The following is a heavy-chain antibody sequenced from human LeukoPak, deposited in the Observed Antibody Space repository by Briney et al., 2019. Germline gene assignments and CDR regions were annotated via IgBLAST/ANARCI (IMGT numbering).Heavy chain of an antibody. V-gene: IGHV4-39*01. CDR1: GGSISSSSYY. J-gene: IGHJ3*02. CDR3: ARHNPSSSSSPPDAFDI. Sequence: PSETLSLTCTVSGGSISSSSYYWGWIRQPPGKGLEWIGSIYYSGSTYYNPSLKSRVTLSVDTSKNQFSLKLSSVTAADTAVYYCARHNPSSSSSPPDAFDIWGQGTMVTVSS. D-gene: IGHD6-6*01. CDR2: IYYSGST.